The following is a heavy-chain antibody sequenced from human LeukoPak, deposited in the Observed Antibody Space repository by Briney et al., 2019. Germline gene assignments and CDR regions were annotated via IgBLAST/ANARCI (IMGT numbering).Heavy chain of an antibody. Sequence: GGSLRLSCAASGFTVSSNYMSWVRQAPGKGLEWVSSISSSSSYIYYADSVKGRFTISRDNAKNSLYLQMNSLRAEDTAVYYCARDGDYDFWSGYYTRWFDPWGQGTLVTVSS. V-gene: IGHV3-21*01. J-gene: IGHJ5*02. CDR1: GFTVSSNY. CDR3: ARDGDYDFWSGYYTRWFDP. D-gene: IGHD3-3*01. CDR2: ISSSSSYI.